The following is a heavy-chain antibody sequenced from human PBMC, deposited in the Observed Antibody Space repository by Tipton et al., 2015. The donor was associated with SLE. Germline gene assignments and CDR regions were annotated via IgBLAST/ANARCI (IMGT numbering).Heavy chain of an antibody. J-gene: IGHJ3*02. D-gene: IGHD2-21*01. Sequence: TLSLTCTVSCVSISSYYLSWIRQPAGVGLEGIGRIYTNENTNYNPSLKSRVTMSVDTSTNHFSLKLISVTAADTAVYYCARHCANTCSHTFDIWGQGTMVTVSS. V-gene: IGHV4-4*07. CDR2: IYTNENT. CDR1: CVSISSYY. CDR3: ARHCANTCSHTFDI.